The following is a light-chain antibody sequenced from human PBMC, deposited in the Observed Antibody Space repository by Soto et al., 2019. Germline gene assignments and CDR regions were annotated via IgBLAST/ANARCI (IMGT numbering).Light chain of an antibody. CDR3: QQYHRYST. V-gene: IGKV1-5*01. CDR2: DVS. CDR1: QSINAW. Sequence: DLHMTQAPSTLSASVGDRVTITCRASQSINAWLAWYQQKPGKAPKLLIYDVSTLASGVPSRFSGSASGTEFTLTISNLESDDFASYYCQQYHRYSTFGQGTKVDIK. J-gene: IGKJ1*01.